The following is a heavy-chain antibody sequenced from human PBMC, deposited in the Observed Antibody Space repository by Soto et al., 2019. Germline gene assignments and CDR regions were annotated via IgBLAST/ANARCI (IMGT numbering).Heavy chain of an antibody. V-gene: IGHV4-39*01. Sequence: SETLSLTCTVSGGSISSNAYYWGWIRQPPGKGLEWIGTAYYSGSTYYNPSLQSRVTISLDTSKNQYSLKLSSVTAADTAVYYCATPLVRGFSGYDSGTPYWGQGTLVTVSS. J-gene: IGHJ4*02. CDR1: GGSISSNAYY. D-gene: IGHD5-12*01. CDR3: ATPLVRGFSGYDSGTPY. CDR2: AYYSGST.